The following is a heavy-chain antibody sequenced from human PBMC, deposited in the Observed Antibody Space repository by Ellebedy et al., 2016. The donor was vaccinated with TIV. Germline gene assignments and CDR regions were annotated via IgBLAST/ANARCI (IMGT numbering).Heavy chain of an antibody. V-gene: IGHV5-10-1*01. CDR2: IDPRDSYT. J-gene: IGHJ4*01. D-gene: IGHD2-21*01. CDR1: GYTFTRYF. Sequence: GESLKISCQGSGYTFTRYFIAWVRQMPGKGLQWMGRIDPRDSYTNYSPSFEGHITISADTSISTAYLQWSGLKASDTAMYYCVRPSAIGDSDFWGQGTLVTVSS. CDR3: VRPSAIGDSDF.